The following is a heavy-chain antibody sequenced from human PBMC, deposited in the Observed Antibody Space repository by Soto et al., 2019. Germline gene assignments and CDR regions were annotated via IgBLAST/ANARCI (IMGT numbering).Heavy chain of an antibody. CDR2: MSHSGGT. D-gene: IGHD1-1*01. CDR1: GGSVNSGNYY. CDR3: ARVERGTATTVVDAFDI. J-gene: IGHJ3*02. V-gene: IGHV4-34*01. Sequence: QVQLQQWGAGLLKPSETLFLTCAVFGGSVNSGNYYWSWIRQPPGKGLEWIGEMSHSGGTHFNPSLEGRVTIPVDTSKNQCSLKMSSVTAADTALYYCARVERGTATTVVDAFDIWGPGTMVTVSS.